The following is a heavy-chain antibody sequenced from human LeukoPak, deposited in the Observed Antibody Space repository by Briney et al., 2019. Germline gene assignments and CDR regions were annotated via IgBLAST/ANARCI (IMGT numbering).Heavy chain of an antibody. Sequence: GGSLRLSCAASGFTFSASALHWVRQASGKGLEWVGRIRNKADNYATAYAASVKGRFIISRDDSKNTAYLQMNSLTTEDTAVYYRAYDFWSGYLGDVWGKGTTVTVSS. V-gene: IGHV3-73*01. J-gene: IGHJ6*04. CDR1: GFTFSASA. CDR2: IRNKADNYAT. D-gene: IGHD3-3*01. CDR3: AYDFWSGYLGDV.